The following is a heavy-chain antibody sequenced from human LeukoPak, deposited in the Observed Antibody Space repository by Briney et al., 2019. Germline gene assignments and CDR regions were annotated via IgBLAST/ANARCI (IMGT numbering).Heavy chain of an antibody. CDR2: INSDGSST. V-gene: IGHV3-74*01. Sequence: GGSLRLSCAASGFTFSSYWMHWVRQAPGKGLVWVSRINSDGSSTSYADSVKGRFTISRDNAKNTLYLQMNSLRAEDTAVYYCARGTTVTSIDYWGQGTLVTVSS. J-gene: IGHJ4*02. CDR1: GFTFSSYW. D-gene: IGHD4-17*01. CDR3: ARGTTVTSIDY.